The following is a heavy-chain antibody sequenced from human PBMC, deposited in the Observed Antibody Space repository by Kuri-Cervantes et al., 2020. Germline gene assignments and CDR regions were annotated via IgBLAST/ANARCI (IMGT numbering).Heavy chain of an antibody. Sequence: ASVKVSCKASGYTFTSYYMHWVRQAPGQGLEWMGIINPSGGSTSYAQKFQGRVTMTRDTSTSTVYMELSSLRSEDTAVYYCARVIRYGDYHSRMYYFDYWGQGTLVTVSS. CDR1: GYTFTSYY. CDR3: ARVIRYGDYHSRMYYFDY. CDR2: INPSGGST. V-gene: IGHV1-46*01. J-gene: IGHJ4*02. D-gene: IGHD4-17*01.